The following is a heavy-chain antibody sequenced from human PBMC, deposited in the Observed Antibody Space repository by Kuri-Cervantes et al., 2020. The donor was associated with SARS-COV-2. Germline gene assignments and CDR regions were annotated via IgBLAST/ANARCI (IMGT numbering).Heavy chain of an antibody. Sequence: GESLKISCAASGFSFNNYGMHWVRQAPGKGLEWVAFIRDDGSNKFCADSVKGRFTISRDNSKNTLYLQMNSLRAEDTAVYYCARTLIDDYDYWGQGTLVTVSS. V-gene: IGHV3-30*02. J-gene: IGHJ4*02. CDR3: ARTLIDDYDY. CDR2: IRDDGSNK. D-gene: IGHD5-12*01. CDR1: GFSFNNYG.